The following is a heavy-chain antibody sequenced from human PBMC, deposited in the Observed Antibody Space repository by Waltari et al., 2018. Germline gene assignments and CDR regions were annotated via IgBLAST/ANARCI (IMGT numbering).Heavy chain of an antibody. CDR2: IYYSGGT. CDR1: GGSISSSTYY. Sequence: QLQLQESGPGLVKPSETLSLTCTVSGGSISSSTYYWGWIRQPPGKGLELIGSIYYSGGTYSNPSLKSRVTISVDTSRNQFSLKLTSVTAADTAVYYCTRQFGSGEKRSYYDSSGYPDYWGQGTLVTVSS. V-gene: IGHV4-39*01. CDR3: TRQFGSGEKRSYYDSSGYPDY. D-gene: IGHD3-22*01. J-gene: IGHJ4*02.